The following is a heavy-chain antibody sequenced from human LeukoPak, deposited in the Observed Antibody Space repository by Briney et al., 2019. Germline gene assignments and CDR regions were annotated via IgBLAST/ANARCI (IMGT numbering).Heavy chain of an antibody. CDR1: GGSFSGYY. J-gene: IGHJ4*02. CDR3: ARENIVVVPAATDY. V-gene: IGHV4-34*01. CDR2: INHSGST. Sequence: SETLSLTCAVYGGSFSGYYWSWLRQPPGKGLEWIGEINHSGSTNYNPSLKSRVTISVDTSKNQFSLKLSSVTAADTAMYYCARENIVVVPAATDYWGQGTLVTVSS. D-gene: IGHD2-2*01.